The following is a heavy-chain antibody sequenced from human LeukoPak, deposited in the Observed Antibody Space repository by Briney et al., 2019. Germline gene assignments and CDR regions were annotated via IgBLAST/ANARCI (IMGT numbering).Heavy chain of an antibody. J-gene: IGHJ4*02. CDR1: GGSISSGDYY. CDR3: ATRGYGSTWHSQN. CDR2: IYYSGNT. Sequence: PAETLSLTCTVSGGSISSGDYYWSWIRQHPGKGLEWIGYIYYSGNTYYNPSLKSRVTISVDTSKNQFSLKLSSVTDADTAVYYCATRGYGSTWHSQNWGQGTLVTASS. D-gene: IGHD6-13*01. V-gene: IGHV4-31*03.